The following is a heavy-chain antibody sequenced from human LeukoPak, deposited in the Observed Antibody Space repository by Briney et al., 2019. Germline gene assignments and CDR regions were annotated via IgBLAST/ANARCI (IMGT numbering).Heavy chain of an antibody. V-gene: IGHV3-30*04. CDR3: ARTPHQRSGCDY. CDR2: ISYDGSNK. CDR1: GFTFNSYS. J-gene: IGHJ4*02. Sequence: GSLRLSCSASGFTFNSYSMPWVRQAPGKGLEWVAVISYDGSNKYYADSVKGRFTISRDNSKNTLYLQMNSLRAEDTAVYYCARTPHQRSGCDYWGQGTLVTVSS. D-gene: IGHD6-19*01.